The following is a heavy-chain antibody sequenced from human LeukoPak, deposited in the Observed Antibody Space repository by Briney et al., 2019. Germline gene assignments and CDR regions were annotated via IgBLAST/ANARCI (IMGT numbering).Heavy chain of an antibody. J-gene: IGHJ6*03. Sequence: GGSLRLSCAASGFTVSSNYMSWVRQAPGKGLEWVSVIYSGGGTDYADSVKGRFTISRDNSENTLYLQMNTLRADDTAVDYCARDFGGPPYYYYMDVWGKGTTVTVSS. V-gene: IGHV3-53*01. CDR2: IYSGGGT. D-gene: IGHD4-23*01. CDR3: ARDFGGPPYYYYMDV. CDR1: GFTVSSNY.